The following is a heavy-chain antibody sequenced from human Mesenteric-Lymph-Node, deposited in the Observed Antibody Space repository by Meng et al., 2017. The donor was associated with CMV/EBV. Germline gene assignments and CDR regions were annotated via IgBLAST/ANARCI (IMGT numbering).Heavy chain of an antibody. CDR2: ISYSGRT. D-gene: IGHD3-10*01. CDR1: GGTISSSSYYY. J-gene: IGHJ3*01. CDR3: AREISDPQTFDF. V-gene: IGHV4-39*07. Sequence: SETLSLTCTVSGGTISSSSYYYWGWIRQPPGKGLEWIGSISYSGRTYYNPSLKSRVAISVDTYKNQFSLKLTSMTAADTAIYYCAREISDPQTFDFWGQGTMVTVSS.